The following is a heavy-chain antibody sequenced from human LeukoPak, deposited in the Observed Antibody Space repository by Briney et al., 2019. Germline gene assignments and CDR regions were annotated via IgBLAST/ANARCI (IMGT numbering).Heavy chain of an antibody. CDR1: GFTFSSYA. CDR3: AKGYYGSGSYGWFDY. V-gene: IGHV3-23*01. J-gene: IGHJ4*02. CDR2: IGGSGGST. Sequence: GGSLRLSCAASGFTFSSYAMSWVRQAPGKGLEWVSAIGGSGGSTYYADSVKGRFTISRDNSKNTLFLHMNSLRAEDTAVYSCAKGYYGSGSYGWFDYWGQGTLVTVSS. D-gene: IGHD3-10*01.